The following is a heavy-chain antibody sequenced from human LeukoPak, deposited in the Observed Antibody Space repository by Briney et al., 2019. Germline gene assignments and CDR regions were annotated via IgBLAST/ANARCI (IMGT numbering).Heavy chain of an antibody. D-gene: IGHD4-17*01. CDR1: GFTFSTYG. Sequence: PGRSLRLSCAASGFTFSTYGMDWVRQAPGKGLEWVAVISYDGSNQQYADSVKGRFTISRDNSKNTLYLQVNSLRAEDTAMYYCAKSRAVTTLYEPFHSWGQGTMVTVSS. V-gene: IGHV3-30*18. J-gene: IGHJ3*02. CDR3: AKSRAVTTLYEPFHS. CDR2: ISYDGSNQ.